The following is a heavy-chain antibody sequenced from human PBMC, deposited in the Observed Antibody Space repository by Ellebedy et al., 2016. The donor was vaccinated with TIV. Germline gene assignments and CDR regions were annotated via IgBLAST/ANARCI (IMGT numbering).Heavy chain of an antibody. CDR2: ISNEGSTR. Sequence: GESLKISCEASGFTFSTYGMHWVRQAPGKGLEWVAFISNEGSTRYTTDSVKGRFTISRDNSKNTLYLQMDSLRAEYTAVYYCAKDIDSGSYYLDASDVWGQGTKVTVSS. CDR3: AKDIDSGSYYLDASDV. V-gene: IGHV3-30*18. J-gene: IGHJ3*01. CDR1: GFTFSTYG. D-gene: IGHD1-26*01.